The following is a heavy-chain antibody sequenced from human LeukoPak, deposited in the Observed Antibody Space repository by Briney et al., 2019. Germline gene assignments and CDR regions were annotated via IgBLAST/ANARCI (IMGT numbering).Heavy chain of an antibody. J-gene: IGHJ6*03. CDR2: INHSGNT. D-gene: IGHD4-11*01. Sequence: SETLSLTCAVSGGSFSGYYWSWIRQSPGKGLEWIGEINHSGNTNYNPSLKSRVTISVDTSKNQFSLKLSSVTAADTAAYYCATSLTTVTHYYYYMDVWGKGTTVTISS. CDR3: ATSLTTVTHYYYYMDV. CDR1: GGSFSGYY. V-gene: IGHV4-34*01.